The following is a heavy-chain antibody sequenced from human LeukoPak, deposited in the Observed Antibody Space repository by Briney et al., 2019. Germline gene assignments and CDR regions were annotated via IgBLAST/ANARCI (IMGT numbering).Heavy chain of an antibody. J-gene: IGHJ6*02. V-gene: IGHV4-59*08. Sequence: PSETLSLTCTVSGGSISSYYWSWIRQPPGKGLEWIGYIYYSGSTNYNPSLKSRVTISVDTSKNQFSLKLSSVTAADTAVYYCAASKEYYYYGMDVWGQGTTVTVSS. CDR2: IYYSGST. CDR1: GGSISSYY. CDR3: AASKEYYYYGMDV.